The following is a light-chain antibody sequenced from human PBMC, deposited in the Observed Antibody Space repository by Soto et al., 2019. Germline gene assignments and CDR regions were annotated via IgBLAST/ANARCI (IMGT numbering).Light chain of an antibody. V-gene: IGKV1-39*01. J-gene: IGKJ2*01. Sequence: DIQMTQSPSSLTVSVGDRVTITCRASQSITNYLNWYQQKPGKAPKLLVYAAYSLQSGVPSSFSVNGSGTDFTLTISSLQPEDFASYYCQQNDSYPYTFGQGTKQEIK. CDR1: QSITNY. CDR3: QQNDSYPYT. CDR2: AAY.